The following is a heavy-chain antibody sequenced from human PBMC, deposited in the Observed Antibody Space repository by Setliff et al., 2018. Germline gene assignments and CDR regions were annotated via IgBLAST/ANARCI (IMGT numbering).Heavy chain of an antibody. CDR2: IYPGDSDT. Sequence: RGESLKISCKGSGYSFTSYWIGWVRQMPGKGLEWMGIIYPGDSDTRYSPSSQGQVTISADKSISTAYLQWSSLKASDTAMYYCARSRSNFWSGYFNWFDPWGQGTLVTVSS. CDR1: GYSFTSYW. V-gene: IGHV5-51*01. J-gene: IGHJ5*02. D-gene: IGHD3-3*01. CDR3: ARSRSNFWSGYFNWFDP.